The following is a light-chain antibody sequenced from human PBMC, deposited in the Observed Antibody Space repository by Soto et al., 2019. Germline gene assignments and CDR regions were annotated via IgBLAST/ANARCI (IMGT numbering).Light chain of an antibody. CDR1: QAVPSAY. CDR3: QQRSNWSLT. J-gene: IGKJ4*01. CDR2: DAS. V-gene: IGKV3D-20*02. Sequence: EIVLTQSPAILSLSPGDRATLSCGASQAVPSAYLAWYQQKPGLAPRLLIYDASSRATGIPDRFSGSGSGTDFTLTISRLEPEDFAVYYCQQRSNWSLTFGGGTKVEI.